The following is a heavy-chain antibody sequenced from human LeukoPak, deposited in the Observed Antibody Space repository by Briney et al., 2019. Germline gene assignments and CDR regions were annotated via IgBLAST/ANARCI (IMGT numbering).Heavy chain of an antibody. D-gene: IGHD3-22*01. V-gene: IGHV4-4*07. Sequence: SETLSLTCTVSGGSISSYYWSWIREPAGKGLEWIGRLYTSGSTNYNPSLKSRVTMSVDTSKNQFSLKLTSMTAADTAVYYCARGGSSGYYYGWGQGTLVTVSS. CDR1: GGSISSYY. CDR2: LYTSGST. CDR3: ARGGSSGYYYG. J-gene: IGHJ4*02.